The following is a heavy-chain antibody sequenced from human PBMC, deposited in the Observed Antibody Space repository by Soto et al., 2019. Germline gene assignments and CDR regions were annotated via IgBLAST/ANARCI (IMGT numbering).Heavy chain of an antibody. V-gene: IGHV4-4*02. J-gene: IGHJ4*02. D-gene: IGHD5-18*01. Sequence: PSETLSLTCAVSGGNISSSNLWSWIHQPPGKGLEWIGEIYHSGSTNYNPSLKSRVTISVDKSKNQFSLKLSSVTAADTAVYYCASHVDTAMAYFDYWGQGTLVTVSS. CDR2: IYHSGST. CDR3: ASHVDTAMAYFDY. CDR1: GGNISSSNL.